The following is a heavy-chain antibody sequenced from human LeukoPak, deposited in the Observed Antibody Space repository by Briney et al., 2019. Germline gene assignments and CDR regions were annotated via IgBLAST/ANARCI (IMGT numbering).Heavy chain of an antibody. CDR2: IRYEGSDK. V-gene: IGHV3-30*02. D-gene: IGHD1-26*01. Sequence: PGGSLRLSCAASGFTFSSYGMHWVRQAPGKGLEWGAFIRYEGSDKYYADSVRGRFTISRDNSQNTLYLQMNSLRAEETAVYYCAKDEWELLPGAFDIWGQGTMVTVSS. J-gene: IGHJ3*02. CDR1: GFTFSSYG. CDR3: AKDEWELLPGAFDI.